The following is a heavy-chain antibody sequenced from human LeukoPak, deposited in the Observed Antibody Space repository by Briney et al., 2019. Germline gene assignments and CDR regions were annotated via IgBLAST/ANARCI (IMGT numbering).Heavy chain of an antibody. D-gene: IGHD2-15*01. CDR3: ARGECSGGSCYRVDP. CDR2: INPNSGGT. J-gene: IGHJ5*02. CDR1: GYTFTGYY. Sequence: ASVKVSCKASGYTFTGYYMHWVRQAPGQGLEWMGWINPNSGGTNYAQKFQGRVTMTRDTSIDTAYMELRSLRSDDTAVYYCARGECSGGSCYRVDPWGQGTLVTVSS. V-gene: IGHV1-2*02.